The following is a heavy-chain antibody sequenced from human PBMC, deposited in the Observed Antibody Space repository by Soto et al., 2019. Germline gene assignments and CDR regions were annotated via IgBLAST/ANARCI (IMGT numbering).Heavy chain of an antibody. V-gene: IGHV3-23*01. Sequence: PGGSLRLSCAASGFTFSSYAMSWVRQAPGKGLEWVSSISGSGDTTYYADSVKGRFTISRDNSKNTLYLQMNSLRGEDTAVYYCANRATGTYFDYWAQRTLVTVSS. CDR1: GFTFSSYA. CDR2: ISGSGDTT. J-gene: IGHJ4*02. D-gene: IGHD1-1*01. CDR3: ANRATGTYFDY.